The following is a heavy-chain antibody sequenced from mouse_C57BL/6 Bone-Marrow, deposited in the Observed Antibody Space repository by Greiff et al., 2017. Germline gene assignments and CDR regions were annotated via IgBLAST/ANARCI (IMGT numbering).Heavy chain of an antibody. J-gene: IGHJ3*01. Sequence: GGGLVQPKGSLKLSCAASGFSFNTYAMNWVRQAPGKGLEWVARIRSKSNNYATYYADSVKDRFPISRDDSESMLYLQMNNLKTEDTAMYYCVRAGYDYAWFAYWGQGTLVTVSA. CDR1: GFSFNTYA. CDR3: VRAGYDYAWFAY. D-gene: IGHD2-4*01. V-gene: IGHV10-1*01. CDR2: IRSKSNNYAT.